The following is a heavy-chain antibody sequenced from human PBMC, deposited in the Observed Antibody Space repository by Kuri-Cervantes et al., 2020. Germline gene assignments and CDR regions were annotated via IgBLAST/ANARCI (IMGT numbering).Heavy chain of an antibody. D-gene: IGHD3-22*01. Sequence: GESLKISCAASGFTFSYYGMHWVRQAPGKGLEWVAFIRNDGNYKYYADSVKGRFTISRDNSKNTLYLQMNSLRAEDTAVYYCAKREGGYRPFDYWGQGTLVTVSS. CDR3: AKREGGYRPFDY. CDR1: GFTFSYYG. V-gene: IGHV3-30*02. J-gene: IGHJ4*02. CDR2: IRNDGNYK.